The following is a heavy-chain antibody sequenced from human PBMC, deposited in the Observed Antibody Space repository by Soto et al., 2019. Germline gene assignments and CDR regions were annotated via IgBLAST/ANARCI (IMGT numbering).Heavy chain of an antibody. CDR2: ISYDEIDK. CDR3: AGRSGSSDY. CDR1: GFTFSNYT. V-gene: IGHV3-30*04. J-gene: IGHJ4*02. Sequence: GGSLRLSCAASGFTFSNYTMHWVRQAPGKGLEWVALISYDEIDKYFADAVKGRFTISRDNSKNTLCLQMDSLRAEDTAVYYCAGRSGSSDYWGRGTLVTVSS. D-gene: IGHD3-10*01.